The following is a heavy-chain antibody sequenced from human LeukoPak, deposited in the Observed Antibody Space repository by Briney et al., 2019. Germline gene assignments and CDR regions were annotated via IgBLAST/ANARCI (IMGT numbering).Heavy chain of an antibody. CDR3: ARLSVVGATISYYDY. J-gene: IGHJ4*02. CDR1: GYSFSSYW. Sequence: GESLQISCKGSGYSFSSYWITWVRQLPGKGLEWMGIIYPGDSDTRYSPSFQGQVTISADKSISTAYLQWSSLKASDTAMYFCARLSVVGATISYYDYWGQGTLVTVSS. V-gene: IGHV5-51*01. D-gene: IGHD1-26*01. CDR2: IYPGDSDT.